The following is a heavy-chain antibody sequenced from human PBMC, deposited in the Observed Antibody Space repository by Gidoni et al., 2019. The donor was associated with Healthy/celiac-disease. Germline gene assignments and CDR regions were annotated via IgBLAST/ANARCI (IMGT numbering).Heavy chain of an antibody. Sequence: QVHLQGSGPGLLKPSETLSLTCTVSGGSIRSYYWSWIRQPPGKGLEWIGYIYYSGSTTYNPSLRSRVTMLADTSKNQFSLKLSSGTAADTAVYYCARRGYYDDYFDYWDQGTLVTVSS. V-gene: IGHV4-59*01. D-gene: IGHD3-22*01. J-gene: IGHJ4*02. CDR3: ARRGYYDDYFDY. CDR2: IYYSGST. CDR1: GGSIRSYY.